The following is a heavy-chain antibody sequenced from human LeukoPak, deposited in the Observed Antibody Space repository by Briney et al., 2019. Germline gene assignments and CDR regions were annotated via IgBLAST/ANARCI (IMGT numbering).Heavy chain of an antibody. Sequence: PGGSLRLSCAASGFTFSSYAMSWVRQAPGKGLEWVSAISGSGGSTYYADSVKGRFTISRDNSKNTLYLQMNILRAEDTAVYYCATHRRGSSGFDFDYWSQGTLVTVSS. J-gene: IGHJ4*02. CDR1: GFTFSSYA. CDR2: ISGSGGST. CDR3: ATHRRGSSGFDFDY. V-gene: IGHV3-23*01. D-gene: IGHD6-6*01.